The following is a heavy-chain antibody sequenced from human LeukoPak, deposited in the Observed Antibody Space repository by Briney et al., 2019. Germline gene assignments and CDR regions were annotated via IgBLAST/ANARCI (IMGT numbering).Heavy chain of an antibody. CDR3: ATRPASETYYAVFDY. Sequence: PGGSLRLSCAASGFTVSSNYMSWVRQAPGKGLEWVSVIHSGGNAYNADSVKGRFTISRDNSKNTLYLEMNSLRAEDTAVYFCATRPASETYYAVFDYWGQGTLVTVSS. J-gene: IGHJ4*02. CDR2: IHSGGNA. CDR1: GFTVSSNY. D-gene: IGHD1-26*01. V-gene: IGHV3-53*01.